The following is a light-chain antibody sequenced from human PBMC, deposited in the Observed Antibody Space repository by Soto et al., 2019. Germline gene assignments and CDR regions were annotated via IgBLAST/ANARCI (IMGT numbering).Light chain of an antibody. J-gene: IGLJ3*02. CDR2: EDD. CDR1: SGSIASYY. Sequence: NFMLTQPHSVSESPGKTVTISCTRSSGSIASYYVQWYQQRPGSAPSTVVYEDDQRPSGVPDRFSGSIDSSSNSASLTISGLKTEDEADYYWQSYDDNKQVFGGGTKLTVL. CDR3: QSYDDNKQV. V-gene: IGLV6-57*04.